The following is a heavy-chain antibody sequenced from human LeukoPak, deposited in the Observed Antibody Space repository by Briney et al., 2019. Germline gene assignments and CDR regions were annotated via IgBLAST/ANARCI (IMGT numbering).Heavy chain of an antibody. J-gene: IGHJ4*02. V-gene: IGHV1-46*01. Sequence: ASVKVSCKASGYTFTSYHIHWVRQAPGHGLEWMGRVIPSGGATTYAQKFQGRVAMTSGTSTTTVYMELSSLRSEDTAMYYCARDAYGSDYWGQGTLVTVSS. CDR3: ARDAYGSDY. D-gene: IGHD3-10*01. CDR1: GYTFTSYH. CDR2: VIPSGGAT.